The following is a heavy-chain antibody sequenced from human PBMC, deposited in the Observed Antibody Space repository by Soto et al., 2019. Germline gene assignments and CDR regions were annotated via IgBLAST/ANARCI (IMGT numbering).Heavy chain of an antibody. V-gene: IGHV1-18*01. CDR1: GYTFTSYG. J-gene: IGHJ6*02. Sequence: ASVKVSCKASGYTFTSYGISWVRQAPGQGLEWMGWISAYNGNTNYAQKLQGRVTMTTDTSTSTAYMELRSLRSDDTAVYYCARDALRYFDWLGHGMDVWGQGTTVTVSS. D-gene: IGHD3-9*01. CDR3: ARDALRYFDWLGHGMDV. CDR2: ISAYNGNT.